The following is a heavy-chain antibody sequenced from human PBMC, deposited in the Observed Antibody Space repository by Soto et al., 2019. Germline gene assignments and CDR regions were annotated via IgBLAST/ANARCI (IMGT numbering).Heavy chain of an antibody. D-gene: IGHD6-19*01. CDR1: GFTFSSYG. Sequence: GGSLRLSCAASGFTFSSYGMHWVRQAPGKGLEWVAVIWYDGSNKYYADSVKGRFTISRDNSKNTLYLQMNSLRAEDTAVYYCARDHQQWLAQPYYYYMDVWGKGTTVTVSS. J-gene: IGHJ6*03. V-gene: IGHV3-33*01. CDR2: IWYDGSNK. CDR3: ARDHQQWLAQPYYYYMDV.